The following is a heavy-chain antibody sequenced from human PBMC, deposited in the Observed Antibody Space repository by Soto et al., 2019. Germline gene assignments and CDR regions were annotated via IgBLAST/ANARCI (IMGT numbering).Heavy chain of an antibody. Sequence: QVQLQESGPGLVKPSETLSLTCTVSGGSISSYYWSWIRQPPGKGLEWIGYIYYSGSTNYNPSLKCRVTISVDTSKNQFSLKLSSVTAADTAVYYCAREGYSSGYYYYYGMDVWGQGTTVTVSS. CDR1: GGSISSYY. CDR3: AREGYSSGYYYYYGMDV. D-gene: IGHD3-22*01. V-gene: IGHV4-59*01. CDR2: IYYSGST. J-gene: IGHJ6*02.